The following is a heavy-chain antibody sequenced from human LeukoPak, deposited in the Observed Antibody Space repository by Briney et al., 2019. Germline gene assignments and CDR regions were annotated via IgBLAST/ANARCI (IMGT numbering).Heavy chain of an antibody. Sequence: PAETLSLTCAVYGGSFRGYYWSWIRQPPGKGLEWIGEIHYTGATYYKPSLKSRVTISGDPSKNQVSLRVSSVTAADTAVYYCARGVLGPYYFDLWGRGTLVTVSS. CDR2: IHYTGAT. CDR3: ARGVLGPYYFDL. J-gene: IGHJ2*01. CDR1: GGSFRGYY. V-gene: IGHV4-34*01. D-gene: IGHD7-27*01.